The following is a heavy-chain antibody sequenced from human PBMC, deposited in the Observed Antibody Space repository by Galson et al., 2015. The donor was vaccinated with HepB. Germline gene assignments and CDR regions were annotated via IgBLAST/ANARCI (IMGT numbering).Heavy chain of an antibody. Sequence: SVKVSCKASGYTFSSYSITWVRQAPGQGLEWMGWISPYNCYTNYTQKLQGRVTMTTDTSTNTAFMELRSLRSDDTAVYYCARGALVVAVGATQNNWFGPWGQGTLVTVSS. D-gene: IGHD2-15*01. CDR1: GYTFSSYS. J-gene: IGHJ5*02. CDR3: ARGALVVAVGATQNNWFGP. CDR2: ISPYNCYT. V-gene: IGHV1-18*01.